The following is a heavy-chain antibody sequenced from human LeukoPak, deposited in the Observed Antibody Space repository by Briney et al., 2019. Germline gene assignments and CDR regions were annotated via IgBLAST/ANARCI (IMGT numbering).Heavy chain of an antibody. J-gene: IGHJ4*02. Sequence: GGSLRLSCAASGFTFSSYGMHWVRQAPGKGLEWVAVIWYDGSNKYYADSVKGRFTISRDNSKNMLYLQMNSLRAEDTAVYYCARGESVSYSTMDYWGQGTLVTVSS. CDR2: IWYDGSNK. CDR1: GFTFSSYG. CDR3: ARGESVSYSTMDY. V-gene: IGHV3-33*01. D-gene: IGHD3-10*01.